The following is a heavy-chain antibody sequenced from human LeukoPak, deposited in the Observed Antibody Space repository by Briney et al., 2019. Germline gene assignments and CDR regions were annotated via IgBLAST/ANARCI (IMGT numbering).Heavy chain of an antibody. CDR2: IYTSGST. D-gene: IGHD3-22*01. CDR1: GGSSCSGSYY. J-gene: IGHJ3*02. Sequence: SETLSLTCTVSGGSSCSGSYYWSWIRQPAGKGLEWIGRIYTSGSTNYNPSLKSRVTISVDTSKNQFSLKLSSVTAADTAVYYCARVAYYYDSSGYYDAFDIWGQGTMVTVSS. V-gene: IGHV4-61*02. CDR3: ARVAYYYDSSGYYDAFDI.